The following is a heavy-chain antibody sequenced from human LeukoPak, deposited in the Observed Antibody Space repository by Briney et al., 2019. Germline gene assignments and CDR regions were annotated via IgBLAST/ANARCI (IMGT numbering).Heavy chain of an antibody. Sequence: PGGSLRLSCAASGFTFSSYWMHWVRQAPGKGLVWVSRINSDGSSTSYADSVKGRFTISRDNAKNTLYLQMNSLRAEDTAVYYCAKDWPDWYDSSGYSIDYWGQGTLVTVSS. V-gene: IGHV3-74*01. J-gene: IGHJ4*02. D-gene: IGHD3-22*01. CDR1: GFTFSSYW. CDR2: INSDGSST. CDR3: AKDWPDWYDSSGYSIDY.